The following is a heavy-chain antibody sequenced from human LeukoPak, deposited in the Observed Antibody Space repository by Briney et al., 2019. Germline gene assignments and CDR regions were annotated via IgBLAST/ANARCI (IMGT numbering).Heavy chain of an antibody. CDR1: GFTFSNYW. J-gene: IGHJ4*02. D-gene: IGHD3-16*02. Sequence: GGSLRLSCAASGFTFSNYWMTWVRQAPGRGLEWVANIRQDGSEKYYVDSVKGRFTISRDNAKNSLYLQMNSLRAEDTAVYYCARDHVWGSDRYTDYWGQGTLVTVSS. V-gene: IGHV3-7*05. CDR3: ARDHVWGSDRYTDY. CDR2: IRQDGSEK.